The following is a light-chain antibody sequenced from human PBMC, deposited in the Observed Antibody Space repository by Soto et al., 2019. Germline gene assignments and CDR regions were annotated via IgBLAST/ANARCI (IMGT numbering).Light chain of an antibody. Sequence: DIQMTQSPSTLSGSVGDRVTITCRASQTISSWFAWYQQKPGKAPKLLIYKASTLKSGVPSRFSGSGSGPEFTLTTSSRQPDDCATDYCQHYNSYAEAFGQGTQV. CDR3: QHYNSYAEA. CDR1: QTISSW. CDR2: KAS. V-gene: IGKV1-5*03. J-gene: IGKJ1*01.